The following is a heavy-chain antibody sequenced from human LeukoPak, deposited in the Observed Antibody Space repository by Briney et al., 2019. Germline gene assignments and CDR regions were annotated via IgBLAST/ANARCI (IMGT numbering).Heavy chain of an antibody. CDR2: INHSGST. CDR3: ARGRAVRWPVNY. Sequence: SEPLSLTCAVYGGSFSGYYWSWIRQSPGKGLEWIGEINHSGSTNYNPSLKSRVTISVDTSKNQSALKLSSVTAADTAVYYCARGRAVRWPVNYWGQGTLVTVSS. D-gene: IGHD5-24*01. CDR1: GGSFSGYY. V-gene: IGHV4-34*01. J-gene: IGHJ4*02.